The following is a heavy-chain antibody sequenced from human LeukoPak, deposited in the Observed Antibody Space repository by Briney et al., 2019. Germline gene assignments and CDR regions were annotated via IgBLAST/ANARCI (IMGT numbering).Heavy chain of an antibody. D-gene: IGHD6-13*01. V-gene: IGHV3-43*02. J-gene: IGHJ4*02. CDR1: GFTFDDYA. CDR2: ISGDGGST. Sequence: GGSLRLSCAASGFTFDDYAMHWVRQAPGKGLELVSLISGDGGSTYYADSVKGRFTISRDNSKNSLYLQMNSLRTEDTALYYCAKDINRAAAGIFDYWGQGTLVTVSS. CDR3: AKDINRAAAGIFDY.